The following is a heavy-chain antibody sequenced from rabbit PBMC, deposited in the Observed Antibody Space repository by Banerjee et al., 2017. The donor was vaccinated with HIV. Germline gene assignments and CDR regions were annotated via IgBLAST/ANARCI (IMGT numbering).Heavy chain of an antibody. CDR1: GFTITTSDY. CDR3: ARGDGNSSDL. D-gene: IGHD8-1*01. Sequence: SLEESGGDLVKPGASLTLTCTASGFTITTSDYMCWVRQAPGKGLEWIACIYVGSSSNTYYASWAKGRFTISKTSSTTVTLQMTSLTAADTATYFCARGDGNSSDLRGQGTLVTVS. CDR2: IYVGSSSNT. J-gene: IGHJ3*01. V-gene: IGHV1S40*01.